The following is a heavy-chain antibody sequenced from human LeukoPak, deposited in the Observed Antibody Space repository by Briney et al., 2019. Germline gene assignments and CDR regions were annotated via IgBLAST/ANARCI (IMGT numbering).Heavy chain of an antibody. CDR3: ARDSSGWNIPDY. J-gene: IGHJ4*02. V-gene: IGHV3-11*01. D-gene: IGHD6-19*01. CDR2: ISSSGSTR. Sequence: GGSLRLSCAASGFTFSDYYMSWIRQAPGKGLEWVAYISSSGSTRYYADSVKGRSTISRDNAKNSLYLQMNSLRAEDTAVYYCARDSSGWNIPDYWGQGTLVTVSS. CDR1: GFTFSDYY.